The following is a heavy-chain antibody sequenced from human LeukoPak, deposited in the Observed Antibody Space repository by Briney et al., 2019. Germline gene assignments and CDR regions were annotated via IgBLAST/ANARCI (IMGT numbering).Heavy chain of an antibody. V-gene: IGHV1-3*01. CDR1: GYTFTSYA. D-gene: IGHD6-13*01. J-gene: IGHJ4*02. CDR2: INAGNGNT. Sequence: GASVKVSCKASGYTFTSYAMHWVRQAPGQRLEWMGWINAGNGNTKYSQKFQGRVTITRDTSARTAYMELSSLRSEDTAVYYCARERRGRAAAGTGGFDYWGQGTLVTVSS. CDR3: ARERRGRAAAGTGGFDY.